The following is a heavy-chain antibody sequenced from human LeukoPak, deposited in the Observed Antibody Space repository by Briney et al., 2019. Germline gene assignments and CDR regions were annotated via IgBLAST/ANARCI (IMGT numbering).Heavy chain of an antibody. Sequence: GGSLRLSCAVSGFSLSSYAMSWVRQAPGKGLEWVSAISGSGGSTYYADSVKGRFTISRDNSKKTLYLQMNSLRAEDTAVYYCAKDYSSWPYYLDYWGQGTLVTVSS. J-gene: IGHJ4*02. D-gene: IGHD6-6*01. V-gene: IGHV3-23*01. CDR2: ISGSGGST. CDR1: GFSLSSYA. CDR3: AKDYSSWPYYLDY.